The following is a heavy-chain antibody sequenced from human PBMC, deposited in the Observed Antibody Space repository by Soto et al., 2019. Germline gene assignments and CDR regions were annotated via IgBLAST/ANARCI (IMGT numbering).Heavy chain of an antibody. CDR3: ARDGGFTTIVGGRAAFDI. J-gene: IGHJ3*02. CDR2: IYYSGST. CDR1: GGSISSGGYY. D-gene: IGHD3-22*01. V-gene: IGHV4-31*03. Sequence: KPSETLSLTCTVSGGSISSGGYYWSWIRQHPGKGLEWIGYIYYSGSTYYNPSLKSRVTISIDTSKNQFSLKLSSVTAADTAVYYCARDGGFTTIVGGRAAFDIWGQGTMVTVSS.